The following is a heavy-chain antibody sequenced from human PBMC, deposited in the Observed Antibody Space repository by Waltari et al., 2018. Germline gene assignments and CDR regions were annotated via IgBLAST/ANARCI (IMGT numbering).Heavy chain of an antibody. CDR1: GDSISGSNYY. V-gene: IGHV4-39*01. J-gene: IGHJ4*02. Sequence: QLQLQESGPGLVKPSETLSLTCTVSGDSISGSNYYWGWIRQPPGQGLEWIGSIYYSGTTYCNPSLKSRVTMSVDTSKNQFSLNLSSVTAADTAVFYCVRPGSSVGWYYFDYWGQGTLVTVSS. D-gene: IGHD6-19*01. CDR2: IYYSGTT. CDR3: VRPGSSVGWYYFDY.